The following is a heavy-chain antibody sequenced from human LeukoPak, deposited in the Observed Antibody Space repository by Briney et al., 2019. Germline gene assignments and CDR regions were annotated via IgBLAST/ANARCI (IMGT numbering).Heavy chain of an antibody. V-gene: IGHV3-20*04. CDR2: INWNGGTT. Sequence: GGSLGLSCAASGFTFEDYGMSWVRQAPGKGLEWVSGINWNGGTTGYADSVKGRFTISRDNAKNSLYLQMNSLRAEDTAVYYCARSDSGSYDYWGQGTLVTVSS. D-gene: IGHD3-10*01. CDR3: ARSDSGSYDY. CDR1: GFTFEDYG. J-gene: IGHJ4*02.